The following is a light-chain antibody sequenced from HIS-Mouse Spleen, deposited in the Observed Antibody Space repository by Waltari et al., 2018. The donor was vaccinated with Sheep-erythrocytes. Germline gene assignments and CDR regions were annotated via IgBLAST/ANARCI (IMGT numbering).Light chain of an antibody. Sequence: EIVLTQSPATLSLSPGERATLSCRASQSVSSYLAWYQQKPGQAPRLLIYDAYSRAPGITARFSGSGSGTDFTLTISSLEPEDFAVYYCQQRSNWYTFGQGTKLEIK. CDR1: QSVSSY. V-gene: IGKV3-11*01. CDR2: DAY. J-gene: IGKJ2*01. CDR3: QQRSNWYT.